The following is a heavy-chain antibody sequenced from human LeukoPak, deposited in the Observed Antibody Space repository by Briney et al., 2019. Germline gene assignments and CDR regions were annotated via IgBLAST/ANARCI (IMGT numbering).Heavy chain of an antibody. V-gene: IGHV3-23*01. J-gene: IGHJ4*02. CDR2: IGGSGFST. Sequence: PGGSLRLSCATSVFIFRSYAMTWVRQAPGKGLEWVSTIGGSGFSTYYADSVKGRFTISRDNSKNTLYLQMSSLRAEDAAVYYCAKPAVGSGGSCYRAYYFDYWGQGTLVTVSS. CDR3: AKPAVGSGGSCYRAYYFDY. CDR1: VFIFRSYA. D-gene: IGHD2-15*01.